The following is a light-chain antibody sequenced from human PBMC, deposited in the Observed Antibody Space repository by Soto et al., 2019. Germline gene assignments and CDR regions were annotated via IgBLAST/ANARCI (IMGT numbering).Light chain of an antibody. CDR1: SSDVGGYNA. CDR2: GVS. CDR3: SSYASGGSYV. V-gene: IGLV2-14*03. Sequence: QSALTQPASVSGSPGQSITISCSGSSSDVGGYNAVSWYQQHPCKVPKLVIYGVSDRPSGISSRFSASKSGNTASLTISGLQDEDEAAYSCSSYASGGSYVFGTGTKLTVL. J-gene: IGLJ1*01.